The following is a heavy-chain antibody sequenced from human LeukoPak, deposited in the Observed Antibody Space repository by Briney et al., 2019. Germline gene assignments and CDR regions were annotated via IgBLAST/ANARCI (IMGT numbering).Heavy chain of an antibody. D-gene: IGHD5-18*01. CDR1: GYTFTSYG. CDR2: ISAYNGNT. CDR3: ASDGGRGYSYGYLY. Sequence: ASVKVSCKASGYTFTSYGISWVRQAPGQGLEWMGWISAYNGNTNYAQKLQGRVTMTTDTSTSTAYMELRSLRSGDTAVYYCASDGGRGYSYGYLYWGQGTLVTVSS. J-gene: IGHJ4*02. V-gene: IGHV1-18*01.